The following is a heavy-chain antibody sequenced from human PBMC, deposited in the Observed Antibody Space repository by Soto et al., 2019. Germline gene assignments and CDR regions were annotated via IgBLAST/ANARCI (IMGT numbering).Heavy chain of an antibody. CDR2: IHYSGSS. V-gene: IGHV4-59*08. CDR1: GGSISSFY. D-gene: IGHD6-19*01. CDR3: ASTIAVAAPFDY. Sequence: SETLSLTCTIPGGSISSFYWSWIRQPPGTGLEWIGFIHYSGSSNYNPSLKSRVTISVDTSKNQFSLKLFSVTAADTAVYYCASTIAVAAPFDYWGQGILVTVS. J-gene: IGHJ4*02.